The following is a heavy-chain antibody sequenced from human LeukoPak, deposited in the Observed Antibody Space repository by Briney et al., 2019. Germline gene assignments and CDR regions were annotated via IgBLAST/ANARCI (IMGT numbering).Heavy chain of an antibody. CDR2: IDWDDDK. CDR3: ARIHIVRAREPFDY. J-gene: IGHJ4*02. Sequence: SGPTLVNPNQALRLTCTCSGFSLSTSGMSVSWIRQPPGKALEWLARIDWDDDKYYSTSLKTRLTISKDASKNQVVLTLTNMGPVDTATYYCARIHIVRAREPFDYWGQGTLVTVSS. V-gene: IGHV2-70*11. CDR1: GFSLSTSGMS. D-gene: IGHD1-26*01.